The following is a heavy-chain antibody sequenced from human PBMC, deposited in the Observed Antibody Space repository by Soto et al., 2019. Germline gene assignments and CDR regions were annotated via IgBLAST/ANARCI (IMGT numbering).Heavy chain of an antibody. J-gene: IGHJ1*01. Sequence: QVQLRESGPGLVKPSQTLSLTCTASGGSIRSGGYNWSWIRHLPGKGLEWMGYIFHTGNTYYNPSLKRRVTISVDTSQNQFSLRLSSVTAADTALYYCARDLGKLITPAQWGQGVLVTVSS. CDR3: ARDLGKLITPAQ. V-gene: IGHV4-31*03. D-gene: IGHD7-27*01. CDR1: GGSIRSGGYN. CDR2: IFHTGNT.